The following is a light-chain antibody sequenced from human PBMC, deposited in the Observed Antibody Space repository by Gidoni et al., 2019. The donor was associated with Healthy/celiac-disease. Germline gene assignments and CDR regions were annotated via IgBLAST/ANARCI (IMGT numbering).Light chain of an antibody. Sequence: DIQMTQSPSSLSASVGDRVTIICRASQSISSYLNWYQQKPGKAPKLLIYAASSLQSGVPSSFSGSGSGTDFTLTISSLQPEDFATYYCQQSYSTPRTFGQGTKLEIK. CDR1: QSISSY. CDR3: QQSYSTPRT. V-gene: IGKV1-39*01. CDR2: AAS. J-gene: IGKJ2*01.